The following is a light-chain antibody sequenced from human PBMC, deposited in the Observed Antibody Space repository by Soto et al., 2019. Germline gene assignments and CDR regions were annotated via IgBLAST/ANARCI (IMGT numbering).Light chain of an antibody. J-gene: IGLJ1*01. CDR2: EVT. CDR1: SSDVGKYDR. CDR3: SSYTSASRYV. V-gene: IGLV2-18*02. Sequence: QSALTQPPSVSGSPGQSVTISCTGTSSDVGKYDRVSWYQQPPGTAPRLLMYEVTNRPSGVPARFSGSKSGNTASLTISGLQAEDEADYFCSSYTSASRYVFGAGTKLTVL.